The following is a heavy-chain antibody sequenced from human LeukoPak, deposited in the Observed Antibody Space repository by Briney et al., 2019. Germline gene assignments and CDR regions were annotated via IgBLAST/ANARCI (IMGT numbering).Heavy chain of an antibody. CDR2: INPDGSST. CDR3: ARATYYYGSGSYYPFDY. J-gene: IGHJ4*02. Sequence: GGSLRLSCAASGLTFSSYWMHWVRQAPGKGLVWVSRINPDGSSTTYADSVKGRFTISRDNAKNTLYLQMNSLRAEDTAVYYCARATYYYGSGSYYPFDYWGQGTLVTVSS. CDR1: GLTFSSYW. D-gene: IGHD3-10*01. V-gene: IGHV3-74*01.